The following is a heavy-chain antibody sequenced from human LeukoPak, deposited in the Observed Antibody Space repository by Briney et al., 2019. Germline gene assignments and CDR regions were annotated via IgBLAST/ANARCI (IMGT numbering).Heavy chain of an antibody. D-gene: IGHD3-22*01. CDR3: ALCDSSGYYSR. V-gene: IGHV3-23*01. Sequence: GGSLRLSCAASGFTFSSYAMSWVRQAPGKGLEWVSAISGSGGSTYYADSVKGRFTISRDNSKNTLYLQMNSLRAEDTAVYYCALCDSSGYYSRWGQGTLVTVSS. CDR1: GFTFSSYA. J-gene: IGHJ4*02. CDR2: ISGSGGST.